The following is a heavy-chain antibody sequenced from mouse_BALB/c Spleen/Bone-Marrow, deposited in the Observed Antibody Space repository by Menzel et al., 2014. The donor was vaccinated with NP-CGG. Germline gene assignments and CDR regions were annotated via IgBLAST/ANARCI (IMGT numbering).Heavy chain of an antibody. CDR2: IRNKANGYTT. CDR1: GFTFTDYY. CDR3: ARDRNYDIHWYFDV. V-gene: IGHV7-3*02. J-gene: IGHJ1*01. Sequence: EVQGVESGGGLVQPGGSLRLSCATSGFTFTDYYMSWVRQPPGKALEWLGFIRNKANGYTTEYSASVEGRFTISRDNSQGILYLQMNILRAEDSATYYCARDRNYDIHWYFDVWGAGTTVTVSS. D-gene: IGHD1-1*01.